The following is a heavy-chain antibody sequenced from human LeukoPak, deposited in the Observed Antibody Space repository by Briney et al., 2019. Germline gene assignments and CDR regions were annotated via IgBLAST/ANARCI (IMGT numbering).Heavy chain of an antibody. J-gene: IGHJ4*02. CDR3: ATRYASGPIADY. CDR2: INWNGGST. D-gene: IGHD3-10*01. CDR1: GFTFDDYG. Sequence: GGSLRLSCAASGFTFDDYGMSWVRQAPGKGLEWVSGINWNGGSTGYADSVKGRFTISRDDARNSLYLQMDSLRVEDTAVYYCATRYASGPIADYWGQGTLVTVSS. V-gene: IGHV3-20*04.